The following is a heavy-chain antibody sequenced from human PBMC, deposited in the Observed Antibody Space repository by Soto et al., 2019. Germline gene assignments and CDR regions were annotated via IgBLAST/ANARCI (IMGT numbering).Heavy chain of an antibody. CDR2: ISGHNGNT. CDR3: ASHRFNYYDDTVYYYFDY. J-gene: IGHJ4*02. D-gene: IGHD3-22*01. CDR1: GYSFTSYG. V-gene: IGHV1-18*04. Sequence: ASVKVSCKASGYSFTSYGISWVRQAPGQGPEWMGWISGHNGNTNHPQSLQGRVTMTTDTSRNTAYMELRSLRSDDTAVYYCASHRFNYYDDTVYYYFDYWGQGTRVTVSS.